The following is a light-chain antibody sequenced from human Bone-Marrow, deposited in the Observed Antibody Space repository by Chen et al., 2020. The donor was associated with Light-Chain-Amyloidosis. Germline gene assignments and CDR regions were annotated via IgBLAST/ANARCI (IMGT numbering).Light chain of an antibody. J-gene: IGKJ1*01. CDR3: QQRSNWPWT. Sequence: ETVLTQSQATLSLSPGERATLSCRASQSISSYLAWYQQKPGQAPRLLIYDASNRATGIPARSSGSGSGTDFTLTISSLEPEDFAVYYCQQRSNWPWTFGQGTKVEIK. CDR1: QSISSY. CDR2: DAS. V-gene: IGKV3-11*01.